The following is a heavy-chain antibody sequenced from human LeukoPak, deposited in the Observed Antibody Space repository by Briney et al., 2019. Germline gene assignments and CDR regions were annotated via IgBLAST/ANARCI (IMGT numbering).Heavy chain of an antibody. CDR2: INHSGST. J-gene: IGHJ6*03. CDR1: GGSFSGYY. V-gene: IGHV4-34*01. D-gene: IGHD6-13*01. CDR3: ARGYSSSPPPKNYYYYMDV. Sequence: SETLSLTCAVYGGSFSGYYWSWIRQPPGKGLEWIGEINHSGSTNYNPSLKSRVTISVDTSKNQFSLKLSSVTAADTAVYYCARGYSSSPPPKNYYYYMDVWGKGTTVTVSS.